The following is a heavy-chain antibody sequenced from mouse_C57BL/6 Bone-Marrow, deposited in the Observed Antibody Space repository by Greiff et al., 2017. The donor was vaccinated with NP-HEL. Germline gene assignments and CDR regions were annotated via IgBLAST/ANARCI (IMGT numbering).Heavy chain of an antibody. J-gene: IGHJ1*03. CDR2: INPSTGGT. D-gene: IGHD2-1*01. Sequence: VHVKQSGPELVKPGASVKISCKASGYSFTGYYMNWVKQSPEKSLEWIGEINPSTGGTTYNQKFKAKATLTVDKSYSTAYMQLKSLTSEDSAVYYCARRGVYYGTWLGLDVWGTGTTVTVSS. V-gene: IGHV1-42*01. CDR3: ARRGVYYGTWLGLDV. CDR1: GYSFTGYY.